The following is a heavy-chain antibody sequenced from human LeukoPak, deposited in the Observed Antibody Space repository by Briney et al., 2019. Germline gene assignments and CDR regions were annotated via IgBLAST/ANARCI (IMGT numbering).Heavy chain of an antibody. CDR2: FDPEDGET. CDR3: ATDDRIAAAGTREYFQH. CDR1: GYTLTELS. Sequence: GASVKVSCKVSGYTLTELSMHWVRQAPGKGREWMGGFDPEDGETIYAQKFQGRVTMTEDTSTDTAYMELSSLRSEDTAVYYCATDDRIAAAGTREYFQHWGQGTLVTVSS. D-gene: IGHD6-13*01. J-gene: IGHJ1*01. V-gene: IGHV1-24*01.